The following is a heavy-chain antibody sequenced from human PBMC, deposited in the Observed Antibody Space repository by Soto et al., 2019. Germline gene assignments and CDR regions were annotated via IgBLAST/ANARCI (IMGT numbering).Heavy chain of an antibody. CDR2: MSFDGGNK. D-gene: IGHD1-26*01. CDR1: GFTFSNYA. Sequence: GGSLRLSCAASGFTFSNYAMHWVRQAPGKGLEWVAVMSFDGGNKYYADSVKGRFTISRDNSKNTLYLQMNSLRAEDTAMYYCAQDKGDRSNPTGYWGEGTLVTVFS. CDR3: AQDKGDRSNPTGY. J-gene: IGHJ4*02. V-gene: IGHV3-30*18.